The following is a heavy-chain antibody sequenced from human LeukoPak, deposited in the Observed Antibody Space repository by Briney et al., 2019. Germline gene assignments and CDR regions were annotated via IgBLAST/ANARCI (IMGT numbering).Heavy chain of an antibody. CDR3: ASPRYFDWLPPTYYFDY. CDR2: ISSSSSTI. J-gene: IGHJ4*02. D-gene: IGHD3-9*01. Sequence: GGSLRLSCAASGFTFSSYSMNWVRQARGKGLEWVSYISSSSSTIYYADSVKGRFTISRDNAKNSLYLQMNRLRDEDTAVYYCASPRYFDWLPPTYYFDYWGQGTLVTVSS. CDR1: GFTFSSYS. V-gene: IGHV3-48*02.